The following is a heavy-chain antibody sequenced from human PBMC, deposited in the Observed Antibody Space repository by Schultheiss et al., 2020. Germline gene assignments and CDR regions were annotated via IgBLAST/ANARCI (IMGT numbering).Heavy chain of an antibody. Sequence: GESLKISCAASGFIFSDFEMNWVRQAPGKGLEWVSYISSGGSTMYYADSVKGRFTISRDNARNSLYLQMNSLRVEDTALYYCARDMQNQLLTMDAMDVWGQGTTVNVS. D-gene: IGHD2-2*01. CDR3: ARDMQNQLLTMDAMDV. CDR1: GFIFSDFE. CDR2: ISSGGSTM. J-gene: IGHJ6*02. V-gene: IGHV3-48*03.